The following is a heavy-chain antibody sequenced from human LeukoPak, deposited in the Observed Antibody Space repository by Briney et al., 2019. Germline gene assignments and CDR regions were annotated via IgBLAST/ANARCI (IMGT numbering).Heavy chain of an antibody. CDR2: FDPEDGET. J-gene: IGHJ4*02. V-gene: IGHV1-24*01. Sequence: ASVKFSCKVSGYTLTELSMHWVRQAPGKGLEWMGGFDPEDGETIYAQKFRGRVTMTEDTSTDTAYMELSSLRSEDTAVYYCATVGSSSWYWGTDYWGQGTLVTVSS. D-gene: IGHD6-13*01. CDR1: GYTLTELS. CDR3: ATVGSSSWYWGTDY.